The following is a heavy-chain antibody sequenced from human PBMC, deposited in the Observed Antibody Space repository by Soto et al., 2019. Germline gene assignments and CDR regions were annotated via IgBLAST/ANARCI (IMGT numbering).Heavy chain of an antibody. CDR2: IYHSGST. J-gene: IGHJ3*02. V-gene: IGHV4-30-2*01. CDR3: ASMSPTVFHAFDI. CDR1: GGSISSGGYS. D-gene: IGHD4-17*01. Sequence: QLQLQESGSGLVKPSQTLSLTCAVSGGSISSGGYSWSWIRQPPGKGLEWIGYIYHSGSTYYNPSLKSRVTISVDRSKNQFSLKLSSVTAADTSVYYCASMSPTVFHAFDIWGQGTMVTVSS.